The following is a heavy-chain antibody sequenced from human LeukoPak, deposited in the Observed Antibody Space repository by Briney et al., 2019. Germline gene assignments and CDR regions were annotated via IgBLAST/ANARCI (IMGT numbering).Heavy chain of an antibody. CDR3: ARARDDFWSGYYIDY. CDR1: GGSFSGYY. V-gene: IGHV4-34*01. CDR2: INHSGST. J-gene: IGHJ4*02. D-gene: IGHD3-3*01. Sequence: SETLSLTCAVYGGSFSGYYWSWIRQPPGKGLEWIGEINHSGSTNYNPSLKSRVTISVDTSKNQFSLKLSSVTAADTAVYYCARARDDFWSGYYIDYWGQGTLVTVSS.